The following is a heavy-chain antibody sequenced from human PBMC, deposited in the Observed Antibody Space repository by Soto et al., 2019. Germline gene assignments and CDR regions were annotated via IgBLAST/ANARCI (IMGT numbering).Heavy chain of an antibody. D-gene: IGHD6-19*01. J-gene: IGHJ4*02. CDR2: ISSSSSTI. Sequence: PGGSLRLSCAASGFTFSSYSMNWVRQAPGKGLEWVSYISSSSSTIYYADSVKGRFTISRDNAKNSLYLQMNSLRDEDTAVYYCARDGVRVAVAGPFGYWGQVPLVTVSS. CDR1: GFTFSSYS. CDR3: ARDGVRVAVAGPFGY. V-gene: IGHV3-48*02.